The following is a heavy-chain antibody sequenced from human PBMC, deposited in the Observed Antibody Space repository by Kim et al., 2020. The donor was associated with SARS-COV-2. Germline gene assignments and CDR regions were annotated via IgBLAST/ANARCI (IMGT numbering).Heavy chain of an antibody. CDR2: ISSSSSTI. Sequence: GGSLRLSCAASGFTFSSYSMNWVRQAPGKGLEWVSYISSSSSTIYYADSVKGRFTISRDNAKNSLYLQMNSLRDEDTAVYYCARDFPRLGVVVDQPEAFDVWGQGTMVTVSS. CDR1: GFTFSSYS. D-gene: IGHD3-22*01. CDR3: ARDFPRLGVVVDQPEAFDV. V-gene: IGHV3-48*02. J-gene: IGHJ3*01.